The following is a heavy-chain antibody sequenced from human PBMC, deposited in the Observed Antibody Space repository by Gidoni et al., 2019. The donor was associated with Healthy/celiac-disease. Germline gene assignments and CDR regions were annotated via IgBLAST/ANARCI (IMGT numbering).Heavy chain of an antibody. D-gene: IGHD3-9*01. Sequence: QLQLQESGPGLVKPSETLSLTCTVSGGSISSSSYYWGWIRQPPGKGLEWLGSIYYSGSTYYNPSLKSRVTISVDTSKNQFSLKLSSVTAADTAVYYCATRSTTPLRYFDWLTHSEGVDAFDIWGQGTMVTVSS. J-gene: IGHJ3*02. CDR3: ATRSTTPLRYFDWLTHSEGVDAFDI. V-gene: IGHV4-39*01. CDR2: IYYSGST. CDR1: GGSISSSSYY.